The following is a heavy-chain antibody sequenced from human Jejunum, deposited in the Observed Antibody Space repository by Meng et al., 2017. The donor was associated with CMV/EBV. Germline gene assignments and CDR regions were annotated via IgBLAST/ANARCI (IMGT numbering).Heavy chain of an antibody. CDR2: ASYEGDSK. Sequence: GSGLVFRNNYLHWVRQTPGRGLEWLALASYEGDSKYYAVSVRGRFTISKDNSENTVVLEMNSLGPEDTAVYYCVRSPSILDAFDLWGQGTLVTVS. J-gene: IGHJ3*01. CDR3: VRSPSILDAFDL. V-gene: IGHV3-30*14. D-gene: IGHD5-24*01. CDR1: GLVFRNNY.